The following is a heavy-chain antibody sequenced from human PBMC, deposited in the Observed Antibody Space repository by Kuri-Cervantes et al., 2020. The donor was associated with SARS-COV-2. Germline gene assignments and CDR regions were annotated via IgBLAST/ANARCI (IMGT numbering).Heavy chain of an antibody. J-gene: IGHJ4*02. V-gene: IGHV3-21*01. CDR1: GFTFDDYT. CDR2: ISSSSSYI. CDR3: AKDRAAMVLGVFDY. D-gene: IGHD5-18*01. Sequence: GESLKISCAASGFTFDDYTMHWVRQAPGKGLEWVSSISSSSSYIYYADSVKGQFTISRDNSKNTLYLQMNSLRAEDTAVYYCAKDRAAMVLGVFDYWGQGTLVTVSS.